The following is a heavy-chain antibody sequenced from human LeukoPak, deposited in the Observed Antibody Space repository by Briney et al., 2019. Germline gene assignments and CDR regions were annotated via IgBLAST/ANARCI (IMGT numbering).Heavy chain of an antibody. Sequence: RRSLRLSCAASGFTFSSYGMHWVRQAPGKGLEWVAVIWYDGSNKYYADSVKGRFTISRDNSKNTLYLQMNSLRAEDTAVYYCAKELQAGWYYFDYWGQGTLVTVSS. CDR2: IWYDGSNK. V-gene: IGHV3-33*06. CDR3: AKELQAGWYYFDY. D-gene: IGHD6-19*01. CDR1: GFTFSSYG. J-gene: IGHJ4*02.